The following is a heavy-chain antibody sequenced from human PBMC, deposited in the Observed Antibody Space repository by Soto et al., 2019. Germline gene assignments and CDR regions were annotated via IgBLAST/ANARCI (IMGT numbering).Heavy chain of an antibody. J-gene: IGHJ4*02. Sequence: SVKVSGKASGGTFSSYAISWVRQAPGQGLEWMGGIIPIFGTANYAQKFQGRVTITADKSTSTAYMELSSLRSEDTAVYYCARDGGYCRSTSCPGDYWGQGTLVTVSS. CDR1: GGTFSSYA. CDR2: IIPIFGTA. CDR3: ARDGGYCRSTSCPGDY. D-gene: IGHD2-2*01. V-gene: IGHV1-69*06.